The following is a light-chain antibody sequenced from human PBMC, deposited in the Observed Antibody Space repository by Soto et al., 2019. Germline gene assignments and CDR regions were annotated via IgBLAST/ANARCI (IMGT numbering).Light chain of an antibody. J-gene: IGLJ7*01. CDR2: EDD. CDR1: GCSIASHY. CDR3: QSYDSTNVV. Sequence: NFMLTQPLSVSDSPGKTVTISCTRNGCSIASHYVRWCQQRPGSAPTTVIYEDDQRPSGVPDRFSGSIDSSSNSASLTISGLKNEDEADYYCQSYDSTNVVFGGGTQLTVL. V-gene: IGLV6-57*04.